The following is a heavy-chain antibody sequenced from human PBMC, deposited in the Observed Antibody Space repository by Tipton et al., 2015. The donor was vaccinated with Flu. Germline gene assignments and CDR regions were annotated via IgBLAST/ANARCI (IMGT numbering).Heavy chain of an antibody. V-gene: IGHV4-59*11. D-gene: IGHD3-16*01. CDR1: GGSISSHY. CDR2: IYYSGSI. Sequence: LRLSCTVSGGSISSHYWSWIRQPPGKGLEWIGYIYYSGSISYNPSLKSRVTISVDTSKDQFSLKLSSVTAADTAVYYCAREWGDAFDIWGQGTMVTVSS. J-gene: IGHJ3*02. CDR3: AREWGDAFDI.